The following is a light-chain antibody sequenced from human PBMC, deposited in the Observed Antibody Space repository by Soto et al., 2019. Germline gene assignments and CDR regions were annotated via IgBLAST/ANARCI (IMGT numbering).Light chain of an antibody. CDR2: GAS. J-gene: IGKJ2*03. CDR3: KKYASYRYG. Sequence: EMVMSQSPATLSVSHGEGATRSCRASQSVRNNLAWYQQMPGQAPRLLMYGASTRPSGIPARFTGGGSGTDFRHTSSSLQSIYRVLYQCKKYASYRYGLGPGTKVDIK. V-gene: IGKV3-15*01. CDR1: QSVRNN.